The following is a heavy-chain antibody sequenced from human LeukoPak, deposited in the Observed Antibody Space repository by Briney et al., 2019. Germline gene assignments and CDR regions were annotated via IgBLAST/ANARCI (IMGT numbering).Heavy chain of an antibody. D-gene: IGHD2-15*01. J-gene: IGHJ4*02. CDR3: ATVGYCSGGSCSFDY. V-gene: IGHV4-39*07. Sequence: SETLSLTCTVSGGSISSSSYYWGWIRQPPGKGLEWIGSIYYSGSTYYNPSLKSRVTISVDTSKNQFSLKLSSVTAADTAVYSCATVGYCSGGSCSFDYWGQGTLVTVSS. CDR1: GGSISSSSYY. CDR2: IYYSGST.